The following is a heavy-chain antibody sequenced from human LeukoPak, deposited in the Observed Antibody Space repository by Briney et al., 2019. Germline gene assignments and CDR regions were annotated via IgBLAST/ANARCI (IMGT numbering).Heavy chain of an antibody. V-gene: IGHV3-23*01. CDR1: GFTFTKYA. CDR2: SSDSGGST. J-gene: IGHJ4*02. D-gene: IGHD6-19*01. CDR3: AKDSVAGHFDY. Sequence: PGGSLRLSCAASGFTFTKYALNWVRQAPGKGLEWISGSSDSGGSTYYADSVKGRFTISRDNSKNTLYLQMNSLRAGDTAVYYCAKDSVAGHFDYWGQGTLVTVSS.